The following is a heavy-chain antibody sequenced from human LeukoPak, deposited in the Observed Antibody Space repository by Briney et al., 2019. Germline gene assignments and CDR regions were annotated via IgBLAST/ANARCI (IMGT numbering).Heavy chain of an antibody. D-gene: IGHD6-13*01. CDR1: GFTFSSYG. CDR2: ISYDGSNK. Sequence: GGSLRLSCAASGFTFSSYGMHWVRQAPGKGLEWVAVISYDGSNKYYANSVKGRFTISRDNSKNTLYLQMNSLRAEDMAVYYCARDPVAYSSSWYFDYWGQGTLVTVSS. CDR3: ARDPVAYSSSWYFDY. J-gene: IGHJ4*02. V-gene: IGHV3-30*03.